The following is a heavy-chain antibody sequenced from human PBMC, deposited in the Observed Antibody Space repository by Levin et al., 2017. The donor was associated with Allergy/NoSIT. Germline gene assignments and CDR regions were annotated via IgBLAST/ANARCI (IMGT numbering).Heavy chain of an antibody. Sequence: GESLKISCKGYGYRFTTSWIAWVRQMPGKGLEWMGIIYPGDSDTRYSPSFQGQVTISADKSISTAYLQWSSLEASASAIYYCARLSWVGSSWYGDSWGQGTLVKVSS. D-gene: IGHD6-13*01. CDR2: IYPGDSDT. CDR3: ARLSWVGSSWYGDS. J-gene: IGHJ4*02. CDR1: GYRFTTSW. V-gene: IGHV5-51*01.